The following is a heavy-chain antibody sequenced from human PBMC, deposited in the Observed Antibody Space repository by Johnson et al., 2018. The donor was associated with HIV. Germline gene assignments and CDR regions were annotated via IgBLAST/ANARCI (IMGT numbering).Heavy chain of an antibody. CDR2: IWHDGRDV. D-gene: IGHD2-8*01. V-gene: IGHV3-30*02. CDR1: GFTFSSYG. Sequence: VQLVESGGGVVQPGTSLRLSCAASGFTFSSYGIHWVRQAPGKGLEWVAFIWHDGRDVYYADSVKGRFTISRDNSKNTLYLQMNSLRAEDTAVYYCAKNGARGDAFDMWGRGTMVTVSS. J-gene: IGHJ3*02. CDR3: AKNGARGDAFDM.